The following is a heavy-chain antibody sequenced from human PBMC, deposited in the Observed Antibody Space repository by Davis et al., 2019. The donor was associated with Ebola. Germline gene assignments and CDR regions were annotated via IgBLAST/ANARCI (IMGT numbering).Heavy chain of an antibody. CDR2: VSHSEREK. V-gene: IGHV3-30*04. D-gene: IGHD3-3*01. Sequence: PGGSLRLSCAASGFTFRNYSMHWVRQAPGKGLEWVAVVSHSEREKFYADSVKGRFTTSRDKSEHTLYLQMNSLTADDTALYYCARAVFHEVLDYWGQGTPVTVSS. CDR3: ARAVFHEVLDY. J-gene: IGHJ4*02. CDR1: GFTFRNYS.